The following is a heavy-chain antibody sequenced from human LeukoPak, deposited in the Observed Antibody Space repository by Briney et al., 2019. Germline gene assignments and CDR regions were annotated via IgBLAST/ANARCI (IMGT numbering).Heavy chain of an antibody. CDR3: ASHQWLVQIDY. D-gene: IGHD6-19*01. J-gene: IGHJ4*02. V-gene: IGHV3-11*01. CDR1: GFTFSDYY. CDR2: ISGTGNTF. Sequence: GGSLRLSCAASGFTFSDYYMSWIRQAPGKGLEWVAYISGTGNTFYYADSVKGRFTISRDNAKNSLYLQMNSLRAEDTAVYYCASHQWLVQIDYWGQGTLVTVSS.